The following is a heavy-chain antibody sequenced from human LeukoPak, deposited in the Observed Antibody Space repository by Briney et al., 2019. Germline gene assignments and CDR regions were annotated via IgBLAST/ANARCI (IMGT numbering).Heavy chain of an antibody. D-gene: IGHD2-15*01. CDR3: ARVEVHCSGGSCYHPFDY. CDR1: GGTFSSYA. V-gene: IGHV1-69*05. J-gene: IGHJ4*02. Sequence: SVKVSCKASGGTFSSYAISWVRQAPGQGLEWMGGIIPIFGTANYAQRFQGRVTITTDESTSTAYMELSSLRSEDTAVYYCARVEVHCSGGSCYHPFDYWGQGTLVTVSS. CDR2: IIPIFGTA.